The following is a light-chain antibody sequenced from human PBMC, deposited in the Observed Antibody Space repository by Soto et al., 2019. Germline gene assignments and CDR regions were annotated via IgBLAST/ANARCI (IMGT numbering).Light chain of an antibody. CDR3: QQYASTPTWT. Sequence: DIQVTQSPSSLSASLGDRVTITCRASQSISSYLNWYQQKPGKAPKLLIYAASSLQSGVPSRFSGSGSGTEFTLTISSLRPEDFATYFCQQYASTPTWTFGQGTKVDIK. J-gene: IGKJ1*01. V-gene: IGKV1-39*01. CDR2: AAS. CDR1: QSISSY.